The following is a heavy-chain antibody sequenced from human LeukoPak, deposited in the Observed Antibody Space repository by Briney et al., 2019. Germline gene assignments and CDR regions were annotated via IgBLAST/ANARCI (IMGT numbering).Heavy chain of an antibody. CDR3: ARDKRVAVAGTYIYYYYMDV. Sequence: PSETVSLTCTVSGGSISSYYWSWIRQPAGKGLEGIGRIYISGSGSTNYNRSLKSRVTMSVDTSKNQFSLQLSSVTAADTAVYYCARDKRVAVAGTYIYYYYMDVWGNGTTVTISS. D-gene: IGHD6-19*01. V-gene: IGHV4-4*07. CDR1: GGSISSYY. J-gene: IGHJ6*03. CDR2: IYISGSGST.